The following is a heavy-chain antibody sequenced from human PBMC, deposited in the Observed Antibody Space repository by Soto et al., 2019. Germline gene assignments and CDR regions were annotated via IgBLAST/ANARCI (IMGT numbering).Heavy chain of an antibody. CDR2: IRNNGSNI. J-gene: IGHJ4*02. CDR3: AIGGVGDDAFFGYYDY. CDR1: GNIFNSYG. Sequence: VQLVESGGGVVQPGGSLRLSCAASGNIFNSYGMHWVRQPPGKGLELVAVIRNNGSNIFYADSVKGRFTISRDNSKNSVYLQMNSLRAEDTAAYYCAIGGVGDDAFFGYYDYWGQGDLGTVSS. D-gene: IGHD1-26*01. V-gene: IGHV3-33*01.